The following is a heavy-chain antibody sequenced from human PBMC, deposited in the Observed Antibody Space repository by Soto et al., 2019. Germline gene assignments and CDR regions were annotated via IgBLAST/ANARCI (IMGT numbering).Heavy chain of an antibody. CDR1: GYTFTGDY. CDR2: INPNSGGT. CDR3: ARXIDMDIVVEVAATAPGY. J-gene: IGHJ4*02. V-gene: IGHV1-2*02. Sequence: ASVKVSCKASGYTFTGDYMHWVRQAPGQGLEWMGWINPNSGGTNYAQKLQGRVTMTRDPSISTAYMELSRLRSDDTAVYYCARXIDMDIVVEVAATAPGYWGQGTLVTVSS. D-gene: IGHD2-15*01.